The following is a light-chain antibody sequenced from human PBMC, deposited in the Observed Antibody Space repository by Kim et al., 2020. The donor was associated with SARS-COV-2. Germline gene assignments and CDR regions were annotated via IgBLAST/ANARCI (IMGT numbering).Light chain of an antibody. J-gene: IGLJ3*02. CDR3: QSAHSSGTSPWV. V-gene: IGLV3-25*03. CDR2: KDS. CDR1: ALPKQY. Sequence: SSELTQPPSVSVSPGQTARITCSGDALPKQYAYWYQQKPGQAPVLVIYKDSERPSGIPERFSGSSSGTTVTLTISGVQAEDEADYYCQSAHSSGTSPWVFGGGTQLTVL.